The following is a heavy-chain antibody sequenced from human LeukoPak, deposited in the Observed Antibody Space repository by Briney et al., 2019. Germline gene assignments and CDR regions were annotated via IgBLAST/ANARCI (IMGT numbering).Heavy chain of an antibody. D-gene: IGHD3-16*01. V-gene: IGHV3-15*01. Sequence: PGGSLRLSCAASGFTVSNVWMTWVRQASGKGLEWVSRIKEKTDGGTTDYAAPVKGRFTISRDDSKNTLYLQMNSLKTEDTAVYYCTATLGYWGQGTLVTVSS. CDR1: GFTVSNVW. CDR3: TATLGY. CDR2: IKEKTDGGTT. J-gene: IGHJ4*02.